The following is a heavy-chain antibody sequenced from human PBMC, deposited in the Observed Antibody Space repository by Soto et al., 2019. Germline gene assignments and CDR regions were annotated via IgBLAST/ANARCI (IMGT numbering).Heavy chain of an antibody. CDR2: MEPSTGST. CDR3: ARGVSAGVDY. V-gene: IGHV1-8*01. D-gene: IGHD1-26*01. CDR1: GYSFTSLD. J-gene: IGHJ4*02. Sequence: GASVKVSCKASGYSFTSLDINWVRQTAGQGLEWMGWMEPSTGSTGYAQKVQGRVTMTTDTSINTAYMELTTLASDDTAFYYCARGVSAGVDYWGQGTLVTVSS.